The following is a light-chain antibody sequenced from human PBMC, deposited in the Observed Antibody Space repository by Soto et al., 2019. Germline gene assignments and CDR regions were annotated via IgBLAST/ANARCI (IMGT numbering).Light chain of an antibody. CDR3: QQSYSSPPT. Sequence: DIQMTQSPSSLSASVEDRVIIICRASQSISNHLNWYQQKPGKAPKLLIFAASSLQSVVPSRFSGSRSGPDFTLTISSLQPEDFATYYCQQSYSSPPTFGQGTKVDIK. V-gene: IGKV1-39*01. CDR1: QSISNH. J-gene: IGKJ1*01. CDR2: AAS.